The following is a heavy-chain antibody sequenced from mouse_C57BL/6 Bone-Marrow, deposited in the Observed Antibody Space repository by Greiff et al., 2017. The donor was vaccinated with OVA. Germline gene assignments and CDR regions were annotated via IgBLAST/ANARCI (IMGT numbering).Heavy chain of an antibody. Sequence: EVMLVESGAELVRPGASVKLSCTASGFNIKDDYMHWVKQRPEQGLEWIGWIDPENGDTEYASKFQGKATITADPSSNTAYLQLSSLTSEDTAVYYCTTYGGSDYFDYWGQGTTLTVSS. V-gene: IGHV14-4*01. D-gene: IGHD1-1*01. CDR1: GFNIKDDY. J-gene: IGHJ2*01. CDR2: IDPENGDT. CDR3: TTYGGSDYFDY.